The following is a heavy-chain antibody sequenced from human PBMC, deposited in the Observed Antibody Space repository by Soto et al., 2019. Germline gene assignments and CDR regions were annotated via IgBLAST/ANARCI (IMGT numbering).Heavy chain of an antibody. D-gene: IGHD6-13*01. CDR2: ISYDGSNK. Sequence: GRPLRLSCRASGLNFSSYGLHRVRQAPGKGLEWVAVISYDGSNKYYADSVKGRFTISRDNSKNTLYLQMNSLRAEDTAVYYCAKAGPYSSSWYGLQNYYYYGMDVWGQGTTVTVS. J-gene: IGHJ6*02. V-gene: IGHV3-30*18. CDR1: GLNFSSYG. CDR3: AKAGPYSSSWYGLQNYYYYGMDV.